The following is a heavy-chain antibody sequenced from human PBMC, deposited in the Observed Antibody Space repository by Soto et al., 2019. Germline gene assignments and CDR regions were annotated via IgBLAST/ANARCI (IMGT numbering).Heavy chain of an antibody. J-gene: IGHJ4*02. CDR1: GDSITGSY. Sequence: QVQLRESGPGLVKPSETLSLTCTVSGDSITGSYWSWIRQPPGKTLEWIGYIYHSGTTTYNPSLNSRVSISVDTSKYQFSLRLTSVIAADTAVYYCARDMPYAAGRLAGWDYWGQGILVTVSS. CDR2: IYHSGTT. D-gene: IGHD1-26*01. V-gene: IGHV4-59*01. CDR3: ARDMPYAAGRLAGWDY.